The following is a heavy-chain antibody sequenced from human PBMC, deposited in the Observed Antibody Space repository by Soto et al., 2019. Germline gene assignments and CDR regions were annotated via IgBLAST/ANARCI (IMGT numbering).Heavy chain of an antibody. V-gene: IGHV1-18*01. Sequence: ASVKVSCKASGYTFTSYGISWVRQAPGQGLEWMGWISAYNGNTNYAQKLQGRVTMTTDTSTSTAYMELRSLRSDDTAVYYYARDRKLAYYDFWSGYYDYYYGMDVWGQGTTVTVSS. CDR1: GYTFTSYG. CDR2: ISAYNGNT. CDR3: ARDRKLAYYDFWSGYYDYYYGMDV. J-gene: IGHJ6*02. D-gene: IGHD3-3*01.